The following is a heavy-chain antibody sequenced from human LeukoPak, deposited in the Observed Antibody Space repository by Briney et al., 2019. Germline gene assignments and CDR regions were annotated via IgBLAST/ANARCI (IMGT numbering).Heavy chain of an antibody. CDR3: ARRYHYDTSAYYYGFNH. Sequence: ASVTVSCKASGYTLTDYYLHWVRQAPGQGLEWMGWINPNGGGTNYAQKFQGRVTMTRDTSFNTGYMELSSRRSDDTAVYYCARRYHYDTSAYYYGFNHWGQGTLVTVSS. J-gene: IGHJ4*02. CDR1: GYTLTDYY. V-gene: IGHV1-2*02. D-gene: IGHD3-22*01. CDR2: INPNGGGT.